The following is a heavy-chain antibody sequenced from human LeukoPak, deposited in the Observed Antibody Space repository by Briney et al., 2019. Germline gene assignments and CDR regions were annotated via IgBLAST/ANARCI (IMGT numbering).Heavy chain of an antibody. D-gene: IGHD3-22*01. CDR3: ARGAPYYYDSSGYYPDY. Sequence: SETLSLTCAVYGGSFSGYYWSWIRQPPGKGLEWIGEINHSGSTSYNPSLKSRVTISVDTSKNQFSLKLSSVTAADTAVYYCARGAPYYYDSSGYYPDYWGQGTLVTVSS. CDR1: GGSFSGYY. V-gene: IGHV4-34*01. J-gene: IGHJ4*02. CDR2: INHSGST.